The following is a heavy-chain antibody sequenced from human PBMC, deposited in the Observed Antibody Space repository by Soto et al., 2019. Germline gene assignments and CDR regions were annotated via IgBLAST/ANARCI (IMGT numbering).Heavy chain of an antibody. J-gene: IGHJ4*02. CDR3: AGGAAADYFDY. CDR2: IYSTGST. Sequence: SETRSRTWTVSSGSFSTYYWSWIRQPAGKGLEWIGRIYSTGSTLYNTSLKSRITMSVDTSKNQFSLKLSSVAAADTAVYYCAGGAAADYFDYWGQGTLVTVSS. V-gene: IGHV4-4*07. D-gene: IGHD6-13*01. CDR1: SGSFSTYY.